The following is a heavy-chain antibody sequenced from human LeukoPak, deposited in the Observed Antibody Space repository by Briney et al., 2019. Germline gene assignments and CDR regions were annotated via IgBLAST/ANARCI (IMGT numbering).Heavy chain of an antibody. CDR1: GFTFSSYE. CDR2: ISTSGSTI. V-gene: IGHV3-48*03. J-gene: IGHJ4*02. CDR3: ARVAYSAYDYPTLLPPFDY. D-gene: IGHD5-12*01. Sequence: GGSLRLSCAASGFTFSSYEMNWVRQAPGKGLEWVSSISTSGSTIYYADSVKGRFTISRDNAKNSLYLQMNSLRAEDTALYSCARVAYSAYDYPTLLPPFDYWGQGTLVTVSS.